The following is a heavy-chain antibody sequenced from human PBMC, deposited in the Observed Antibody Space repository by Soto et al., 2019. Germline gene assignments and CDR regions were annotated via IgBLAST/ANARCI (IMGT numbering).Heavy chain of an antibody. V-gene: IGHV1-18*01. CDR1: GYTFTSYG. J-gene: IGHJ4*02. CDR2: ISAHNGNT. CDR3: ARGRYGDY. Sequence: QVHLVQSGAEVKKPAASVKVSCKASGYTFTSYGITWVRQAPGQGLEWMGWISAHNGNTDYAQKLQGRVIVNRDTSTRTAYMELRSLRSDDTAVYYCARGRYGDYWGQGALVTVSS. D-gene: IGHD1-1*01.